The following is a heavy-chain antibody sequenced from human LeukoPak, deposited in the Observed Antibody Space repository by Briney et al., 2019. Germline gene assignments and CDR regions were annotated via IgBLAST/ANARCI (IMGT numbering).Heavy chain of an antibody. D-gene: IGHD3-3*01. CDR1: GGTFSSYA. J-gene: IGHJ5*02. Sequence: SVKVSCKASGGTFSSYAISWVRQAPGQGLEWMGGIIPIFGTANYAQKFQGRVTITTDESTSTAYMELSSLRSEDTAVYYCARDAKGGLNFGVVIIGWFDPWGQGTLVTVSS. CDR3: ARDAKGGLNFGVVIIGWFDP. CDR2: IIPIFGTA. V-gene: IGHV1-69*05.